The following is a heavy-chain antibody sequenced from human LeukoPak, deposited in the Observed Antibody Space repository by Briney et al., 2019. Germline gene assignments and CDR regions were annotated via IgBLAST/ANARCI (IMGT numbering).Heavy chain of an antibody. CDR3: TTASPVRGVIISWY. J-gene: IGHJ4*02. V-gene: IGHV3-15*01. Sequence: GGSLRLSCAASGFTFSNAWMSWVRQAPGKGLEWIGLIKSKVDGGTADYAAPVKGRFTISRDDSKNTLYLQMTSLKNEDTAVYYCTTASPVRGVIISWYWGQGTLVTVSS. CDR1: GFTFSNAW. D-gene: IGHD3-10*01. CDR2: IKSKVDGGTA.